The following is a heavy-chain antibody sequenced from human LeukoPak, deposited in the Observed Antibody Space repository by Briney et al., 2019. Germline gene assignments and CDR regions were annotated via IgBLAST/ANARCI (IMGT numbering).Heavy chain of an antibody. V-gene: IGHV3-48*03. CDR1: GFTFSSYE. D-gene: IGHD3-10*01. J-gene: IGHJ4*02. CDR3: AKDIGSYYDY. CDR2: ISSSGSTI. Sequence: GGSLRLFCAASGFTFSSYEMNWVRQAPGKGLEWVSYISSSGSTIYYADSVKGRFTISRDNSKNTLYLEMNSLRAEDTAVYYCAKDIGSYYDYWGQGILVTVSS.